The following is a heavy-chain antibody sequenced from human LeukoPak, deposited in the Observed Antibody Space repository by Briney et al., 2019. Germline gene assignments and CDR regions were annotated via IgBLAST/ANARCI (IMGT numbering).Heavy chain of an antibody. CDR2: IVGSGGST. Sequence: GASLRLSCAASGFTFSNYAMSWVRQAPGKGLEWVSAIVGSGGSTYYADSVKGRFTISRDNPKNTLYLQMHSLRAEDTAVYYCAKWGDYDILTGYYDSDYWGQGTLVTVSS. D-gene: IGHD3-9*01. CDR1: GFTFSNYA. CDR3: AKWGDYDILTGYYDSDY. J-gene: IGHJ4*02. V-gene: IGHV3-23*01.